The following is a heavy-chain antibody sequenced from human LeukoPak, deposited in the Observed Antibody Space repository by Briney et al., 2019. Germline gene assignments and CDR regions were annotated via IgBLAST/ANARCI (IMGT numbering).Heavy chain of an antibody. V-gene: IGHV3-21*04. CDR2: INNVASHI. D-gene: IGHD3-16*02. J-gene: IGHJ4*02. CDR1: GFTFTSSA. Sequence: PGGSLRLTCAASGFTFTSSAMSWVRQAPGKGLEWVSSINNVASHIYYAASVRGRFTISRDNAKNSLYLQMNSLRAEDTAVYYCAKGDYDYVWGSYRSRSFDYWGQGTLVTVSS. CDR3: AKGDYDYVWGSYRSRSFDY.